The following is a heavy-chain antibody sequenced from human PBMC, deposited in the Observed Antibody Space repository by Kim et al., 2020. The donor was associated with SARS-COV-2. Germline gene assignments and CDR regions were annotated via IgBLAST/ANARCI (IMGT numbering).Heavy chain of an antibody. CDR2: IYPGDSDT. D-gene: IGHD1-1*01. J-gene: IGHJ3*02. V-gene: IGHV5-51*01. Sequence: GESLKISCKGSGYSFTSYWIGWVRQMPGKGLEWMGIIYPGDSDTRYSPSFQGQVTISADKSISTAYLQWSSLKASDTAMYYCARPPRSGSGTGDAFDIWGQGTMVTVSS. CDR3: ARPPRSGSGTGDAFDI. CDR1: GYSFTSYW.